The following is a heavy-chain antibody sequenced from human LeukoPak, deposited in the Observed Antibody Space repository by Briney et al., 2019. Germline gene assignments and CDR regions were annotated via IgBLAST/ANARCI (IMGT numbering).Heavy chain of an antibody. CDR3: AKDSSGIVVARAAYYMDV. CDR1: GFTFSSYG. V-gene: IGHV3-23*01. J-gene: IGHJ6*03. Sequence: GGSLRLSCAASGFTFSSYGMSWVRQAPGKGLEGVSSISDSGGSTYYADSVKGRFTISRDNSKNMLYLQMNSLSAEDSATYFCAKDSSGIVVARAAYYMDVWGKGTTVTISS. CDR2: ISDSGGST. D-gene: IGHD3-22*01.